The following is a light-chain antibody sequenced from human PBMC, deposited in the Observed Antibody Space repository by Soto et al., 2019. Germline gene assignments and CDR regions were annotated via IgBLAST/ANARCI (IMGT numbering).Light chain of an antibody. J-gene: IGLJ1*01. CDR1: SSDVGGYNY. CDR3: SSYAGSSNV. V-gene: IGLV2-8*01. CDR2: EVN. Sequence: QSALTQPPSASGAPEQAVAIACTGTSSDVGGYNYASWYQQHPGKAPKLMIYEVNKRPSGVPDRFSGSKSGNTASLTVSGLQAEDEADYYCSSYAGSSNVFGTGTQVTVL.